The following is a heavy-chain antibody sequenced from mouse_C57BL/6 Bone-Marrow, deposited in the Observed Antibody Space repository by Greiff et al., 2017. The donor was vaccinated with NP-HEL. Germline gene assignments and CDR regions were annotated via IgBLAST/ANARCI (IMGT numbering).Heavy chain of an antibody. CDR1: GYSITSGYY. V-gene: IGHV3-6*01. CDR3: ARSLTGYYFDY. D-gene: IGHD4-1*01. J-gene: IGHJ2*01. CDR2: ISYDGSN. Sequence: EVQLVESGPGLVKPSQSLSLTCSVTGYSITSGYYWNWIRQFPGNKLEWMGYISYDGSNNYNPSLKNRISITRDTSKNQFFLKLNSVTTEDTATYYCARSLTGYYFDYWGQGTTLTVSS.